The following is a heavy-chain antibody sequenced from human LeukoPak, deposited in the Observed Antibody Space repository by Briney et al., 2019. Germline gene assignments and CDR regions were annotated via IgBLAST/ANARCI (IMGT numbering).Heavy chain of an antibody. CDR3: ARDLSSGWYPYYYGMDV. V-gene: IGHV3-30*04. J-gene: IGHJ6*02. CDR2: ISYDGSNK. D-gene: IGHD6-19*01. Sequence: GRSLRPSCAASGFTFSSYAMHWVRQAPGKGLEWVAVISYDGSNKYYADSVKGRFTISRDNSKNTLYLQMNSLRAEDTAVYYCARDLSSGWYPYYYGMDVWGQGTTVTVSS. CDR1: GFTFSSYA.